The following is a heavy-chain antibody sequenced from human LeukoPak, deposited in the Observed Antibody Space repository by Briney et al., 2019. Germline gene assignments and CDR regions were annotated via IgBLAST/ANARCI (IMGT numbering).Heavy chain of an antibody. CDR1: GGSISSSSYY. V-gene: IGHV4-39*07. CDR2: IYYSGST. Sequence: SETLSLTCTVSGGSISSSSYYWGWIRQPPGKGLEWIGSIYYSGSTYYNPSLKSRVTISVDTSKNQFSLKLSSVTAAGTAVYYCARGRARDDAFDIWGQGTMVTVSS. CDR3: ARGRARDDAFDI. D-gene: IGHD3-10*01. J-gene: IGHJ3*02.